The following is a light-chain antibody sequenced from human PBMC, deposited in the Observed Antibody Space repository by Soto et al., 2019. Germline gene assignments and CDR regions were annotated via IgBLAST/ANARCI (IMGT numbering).Light chain of an antibody. CDR1: SSDVGGYNY. CDR3: SSYTSSNTLYV. V-gene: IGLV2-14*01. J-gene: IGLJ1*01. Sequence: QSALTQPASVSGSPGQSITISCTGTSSDVGGYNYVSWYQQHPGKAPKLMIYDVNNRPSGVSDRFSGSKSGNTASLTISELQAEDEADYFCSSYTSSNTLYVLGAGTKVTVL. CDR2: DVN.